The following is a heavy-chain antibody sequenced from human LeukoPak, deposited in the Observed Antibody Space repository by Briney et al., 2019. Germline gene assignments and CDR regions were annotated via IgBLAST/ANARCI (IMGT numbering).Heavy chain of an antibody. Sequence: PGGSLRLSCAASGFTFSSYSMNWVRQAPGKGLEWVSSISSSSSYIYYADSVKGRFTISRDNAKNSLYLQMNSLRAEDTAVYYCANPIRTCYDFWSGYPNDAFDIWGQGTMVTVSS. CDR2: ISSSSSYI. D-gene: IGHD3-3*01. CDR1: GFTFSSYS. CDR3: ANPIRTCYDFWSGYPNDAFDI. J-gene: IGHJ3*02. V-gene: IGHV3-21*01.